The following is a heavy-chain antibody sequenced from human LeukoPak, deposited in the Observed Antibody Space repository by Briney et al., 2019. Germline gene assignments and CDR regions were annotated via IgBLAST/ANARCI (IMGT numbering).Heavy chain of an antibody. J-gene: IGHJ4*02. CDR3: AREEVAGYYFDY. D-gene: IGHD6-19*01. CDR1: GDSINNGDYY. Sequence: SQTLSLTCTVSGDSINNGDYYWSWIRQPPGKGLEWIGYIYYSGSTNYNPSLKSRVTISVDTSKKQFSLKLKSVTAADTAVYYCAREEVAGYYFDYWGQGTLVTVSS. V-gene: IGHV4-30-4*01. CDR2: IYYSGST.